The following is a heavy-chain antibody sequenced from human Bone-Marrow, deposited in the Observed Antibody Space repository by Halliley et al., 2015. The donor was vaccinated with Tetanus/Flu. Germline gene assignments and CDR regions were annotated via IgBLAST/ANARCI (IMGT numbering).Heavy chain of an antibody. CDR1: GDSISSHY. CDR3: ARDWEGGFDP. V-gene: IGHV4-59*11. Sequence: TLSLTCKVSGDSISSHYWSWIRQSPGKGLEWIGSIYYSGSTNYNPSLKIRVTISVDKSRNQFSVDLRSVTAADTAIYYCARDWEGGFDPWGQGIPVTVSS. CDR2: IYYSGST. J-gene: IGHJ5*02. D-gene: IGHD1-26*01.